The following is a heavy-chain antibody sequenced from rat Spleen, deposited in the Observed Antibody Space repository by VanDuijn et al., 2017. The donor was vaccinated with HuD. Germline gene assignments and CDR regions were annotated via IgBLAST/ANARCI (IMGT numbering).Heavy chain of an antibody. Sequence: EVQLVESGGGLVQPGRSLKLSCAASGFTFSNYDMPWIRQAPTKGLEWVATINYDDRTTYYRDSVKGRFTISRDNTKNNLYLQMDNLRSEDTATYYCARAGYLRDWYFDFWGPGTMVTVSS. D-gene: IGHD2-2*01. J-gene: IGHJ1*01. CDR3: ARAGYLRDWYFDF. CDR1: GFTFSNYD. CDR2: INYDDRTT. V-gene: IGHV5-29*01.